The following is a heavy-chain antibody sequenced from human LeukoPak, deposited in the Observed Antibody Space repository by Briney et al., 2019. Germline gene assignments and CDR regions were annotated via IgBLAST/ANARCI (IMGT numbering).Heavy chain of an antibody. J-gene: IGHJ5*02. Sequence: SVKVSCKASGGTFSSYAISWVRQAPGQGLEWMGSIIPIFGTANYAQKFQGRVTITTDESTSTAYMELSSLRSEDTAVYYCARGQGSANWFDPWGQGTLVTVSS. CDR2: IIPIFGTA. V-gene: IGHV1-69*05. CDR1: GGTFSSYA. CDR3: ARGQGSANWFDP.